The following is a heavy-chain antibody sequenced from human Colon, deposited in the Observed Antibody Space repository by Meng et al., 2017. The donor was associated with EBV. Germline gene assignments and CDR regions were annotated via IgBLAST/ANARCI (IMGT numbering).Heavy chain of an antibody. CDR2: INPSGGST. CDR1: ASTFTNYA. D-gene: IGHD1-26*01. V-gene: IGHV1-46*03. J-gene: IGHJ5*02. CDR3: ARVSKGGSYRFDP. Sequence: GSSETCATKPLASTFTNYAMLWVRQAPGQGLEWMGEINPSGGSTNYAQKFQGRVTMTSDTSTTTVYMDLSSLRSEDTAVYYCARVSKGGSYRFDPWGQETLVTVSS.